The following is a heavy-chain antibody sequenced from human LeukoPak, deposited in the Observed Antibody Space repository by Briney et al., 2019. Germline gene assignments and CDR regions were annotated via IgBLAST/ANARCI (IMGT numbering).Heavy chain of an antibody. J-gene: IGHJ5*02. CDR1: GGSISSYY. D-gene: IGHD3-22*01. CDR2: IYYSGST. V-gene: IGHV4-59*08. Sequence: SETLSLTCTVSGGSISSYYWSWIRQPAGKGLEWIAYIYYSGSTSYNPSLKSRVTISLDTSKNQLSLKLSSVTAADTAVYYCARLFYDSRGYYWFDPWGQGTLVTVSS. CDR3: ARLFYDSRGYYWFDP.